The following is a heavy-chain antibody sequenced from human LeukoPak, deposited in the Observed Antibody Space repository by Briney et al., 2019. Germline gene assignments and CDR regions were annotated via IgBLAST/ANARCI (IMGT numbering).Heavy chain of an antibody. V-gene: IGHV3-21*01. CDR1: GFTFSSYS. CDR2: ISSSSSYI. J-gene: IGHJ4*02. Sequence: GGSLRLSCAASGFTFSSYSMNWVRQAPGKGLEWVSSISSSSSYIYYADSVKGRFTISRDNAKNSLYLQMNSLRAKDTAVYYCARGDSYGYSFDYWGQGTLVTVSS. D-gene: IGHD5-18*01. CDR3: ARGDSYGYSFDY.